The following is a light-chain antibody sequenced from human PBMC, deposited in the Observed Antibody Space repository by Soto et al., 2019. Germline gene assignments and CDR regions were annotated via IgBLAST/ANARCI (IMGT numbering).Light chain of an antibody. Sequence: EIVMTQSPATLSVSPGERATLSCRASQSVSNNLAWYQQRPGQAPRLLIYGASTRATGIPARFSGSGSGTEFTLTISSLQSEDFAVYYCQQYNNWPPWTFGQGNKVEVK. V-gene: IGKV3-15*01. CDR1: QSVSNN. CDR2: GAS. J-gene: IGKJ1*01. CDR3: QQYNNWPPWT.